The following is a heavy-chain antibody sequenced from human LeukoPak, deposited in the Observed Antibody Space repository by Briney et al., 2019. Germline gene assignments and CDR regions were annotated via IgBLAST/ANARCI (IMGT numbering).Heavy chain of an antibody. CDR2: IYSGGST. Sequence: GESLRISCKGSGFTVSSNYMSWVRQAPGKGLEWVSVIYSGGSTYYADSVKGRFTISRDNSKNTLYLQMNSLRAEDTAVYYCARGGTTTVATFDYWGQGTLVTVSS. J-gene: IGHJ4*02. V-gene: IGHV3-66*02. CDR1: GFTVSSNY. D-gene: IGHD3-22*01. CDR3: ARGGTTTVATFDY.